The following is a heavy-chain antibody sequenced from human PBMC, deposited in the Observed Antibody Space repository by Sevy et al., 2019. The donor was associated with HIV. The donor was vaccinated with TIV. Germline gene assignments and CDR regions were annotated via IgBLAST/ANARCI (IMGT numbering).Heavy chain of an antibody. V-gene: IGHV4-34*01. Sequence: SETLSLTCVVYTGSFSGYSWSWIRQPPGKGLEWIGEINHSGSTNYNPSLKSRVTISADTSKNQFSLKLSSVTAADTAVYYCATRRGHLSFDYWGQGTLVTVSS. CDR2: INHSGST. CDR1: TGSFSGYS. CDR3: ATRRGHLSFDY. J-gene: IGHJ4*02.